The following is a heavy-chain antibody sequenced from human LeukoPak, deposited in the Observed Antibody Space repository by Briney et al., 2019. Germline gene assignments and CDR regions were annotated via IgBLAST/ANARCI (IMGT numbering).Heavy chain of an antibody. J-gene: IGHJ5*02. CDR3: ARADRLHGGPYLIGP. D-gene: IGHD2-21*01. CDR2: INPNSGGT. V-gene: IGHV1-2*02. Sequence: GASVKVSCKTSGYSFTDYYMHWVRQAPGQGLEWMGCINPNSGGTSSAQKFQGRVTMTRDTSITTVYMEMSWLTSDDTAIYYCARADRLHGGPYLIGPWGQGTLVTVSS. CDR1: GYSFTDYY.